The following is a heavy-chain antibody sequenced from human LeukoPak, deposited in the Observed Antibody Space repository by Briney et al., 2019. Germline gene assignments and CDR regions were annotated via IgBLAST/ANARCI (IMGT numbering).Heavy chain of an antibody. Sequence: VASVKVSCKASGGTFSSYAISWVRQAPGQGLEWMGGIIPIFGTANYAQKFQGRVTITTDESTSTAYMELSSLRSEDTAVYYCARDHCSSTSCYLFDPWGQGTLVTVSS. CDR3: ARDHCSSTSCYLFDP. CDR2: IIPIFGTA. CDR1: GGTFSSYA. J-gene: IGHJ5*02. D-gene: IGHD2-2*01. V-gene: IGHV1-69*05.